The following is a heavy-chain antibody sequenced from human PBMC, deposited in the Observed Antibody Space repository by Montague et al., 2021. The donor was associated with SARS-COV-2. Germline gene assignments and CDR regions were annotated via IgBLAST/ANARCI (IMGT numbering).Heavy chain of an antibody. CDR3: VRVSWYYYGSGAFDY. Sequence: SETLSLTCTVSGRSIISTSSYWGWIRQPPGGGLEWIGSISHRENTFYNPSLKSPVTISLDTYKNQFSLKLISVNSADTVIYYRVRVSWYYYGSGAFDYWGQGTLVTVSA. J-gene: IGHJ4*02. CDR1: GRSIISTSSY. CDR2: ISHRENT. D-gene: IGHD3-10*01. V-gene: IGHV4-39*07.